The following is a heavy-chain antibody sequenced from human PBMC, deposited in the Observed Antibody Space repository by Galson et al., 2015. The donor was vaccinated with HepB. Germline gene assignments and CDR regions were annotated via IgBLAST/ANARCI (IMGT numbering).Heavy chain of an antibody. CDR1: GFTFSNAW. CDR2: IKSKTDGGTT. Sequence: SLRLSCAASGFTFSNAWMRWVRQAPGKGLEWVGRIKSKTDGGTTDYAAPVKGRFTISRDNSKNTLYLQMNSLKTEDTAVYYCTTESNYYCFYGMDVWGQGTTVTVSS. CDR3: TTESNYYCFYGMDV. V-gene: IGHV3-15*01. J-gene: IGHJ6*02.